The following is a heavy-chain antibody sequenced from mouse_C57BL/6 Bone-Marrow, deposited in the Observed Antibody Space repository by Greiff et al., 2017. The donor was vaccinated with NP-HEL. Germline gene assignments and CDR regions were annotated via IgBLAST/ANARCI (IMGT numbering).Heavy chain of an antibody. D-gene: IGHD2-4*01. CDR3: TKLRTGGAWFAY. Sequence: EVQLQQSGTVLARPGASVKMSCKTSGYTFTSYWMHWVKQRPGQGLEWIGAIYPGNSDTSYNQKFKGKAKLTAVTSASTAYMELSSLTNEDSAVYYCTKLRTGGAWFAYWGQGTLVTVSA. CDR2: IYPGNSDT. J-gene: IGHJ3*01. V-gene: IGHV1-5*01. CDR1: GYTFTSYW.